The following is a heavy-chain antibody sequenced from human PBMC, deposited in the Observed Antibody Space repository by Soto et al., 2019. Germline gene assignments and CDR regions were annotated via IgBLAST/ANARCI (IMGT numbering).Heavy chain of an antibody. Sequence: GGSLRLSCAASGFTFSSYAMSWVRQAPGKGLEWVSAISGSGGSTYYADSVKGRFTISRDNSKNTLYLQMNSLRAEDTAVYYCAKDRTHTLIVGAPPFDYWGQGTLVTVSS. CDR1: GFTFSSYA. V-gene: IGHV3-23*01. CDR3: AKDRTHTLIVGAPPFDY. CDR2: ISGSGGST. J-gene: IGHJ4*02. D-gene: IGHD1-26*01.